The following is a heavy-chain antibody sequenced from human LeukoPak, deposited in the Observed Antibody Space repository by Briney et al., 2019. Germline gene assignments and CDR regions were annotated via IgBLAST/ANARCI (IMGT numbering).Heavy chain of an antibody. J-gene: IGHJ4*02. Sequence: GGSLRLSCAASGFTFSFYAMSWVRQAPGKGLEWVANIKQDGSEKYYVDSVKGRFTISRDNAKNSLYLQMNSLRAEDTAVYYCARDPLGEARPPYFFDYWGQGTLVTVSS. D-gene: IGHD6-6*01. CDR1: GFTFSFYA. V-gene: IGHV3-7*01. CDR3: ARDPLGEARPPYFFDY. CDR2: IKQDGSEK.